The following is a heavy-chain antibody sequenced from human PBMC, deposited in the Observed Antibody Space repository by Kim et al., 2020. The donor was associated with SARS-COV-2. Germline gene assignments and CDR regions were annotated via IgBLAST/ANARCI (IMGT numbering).Heavy chain of an antibody. D-gene: IGHD3-22*01. CDR2: IYSGGSST. Sequence: GGSLRLSCAASGFTFSSYAMSWVRQAPGKGLEWVSVIYSGGSSTYYADSVKGRFTISRDNSKNTLYLQMNSLRAEDTAVYYCAKRGGSSGYYYHYYYGM. V-gene: IGHV3-23*03. J-gene: IGHJ6*01. CDR1: GFTFSSYA. CDR3: AKRGGSSGYYYHYYYGM.